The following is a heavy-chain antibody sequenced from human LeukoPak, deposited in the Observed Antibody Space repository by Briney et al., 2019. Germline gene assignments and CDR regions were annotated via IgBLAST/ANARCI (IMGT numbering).Heavy chain of an antibody. CDR2: ISGSGGST. CDR3: AKGTEGRPYYFDY. J-gene: IGHJ4*02. D-gene: IGHD3-10*01. Sequence: GGSLRLSCAASGFTFSSYAMSWVRQAPGKGLEWVSAISGSGGSTYYADPVKGRFTISRDNSKNTLYLQMNSLRAEDTAVYYCAKGTEGRPYYFDYWGQGTLVTVSS. V-gene: IGHV3-23*01. CDR1: GFTFSSYA.